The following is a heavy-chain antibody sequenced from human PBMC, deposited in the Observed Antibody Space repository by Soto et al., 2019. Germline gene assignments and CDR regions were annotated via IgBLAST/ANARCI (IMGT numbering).Heavy chain of an antibody. V-gene: IGHV5-51*01. J-gene: IGHJ6*03. CDR2: IYPGDSDT. D-gene: IGHD5-12*01. CDR3: ARLATYIGYDAVPGNMDV. CDR1: GYSFTSYW. Sequence: GESLKISCKGSGYSFTSYWIGWVRQMPGKGLEWMGIIYPGDSDTRYSPSFQGQVTISADKSISTAYLQWSSLKASDTAMYYCARLATYIGYDAVPGNMDVWGKGTTVTVSS.